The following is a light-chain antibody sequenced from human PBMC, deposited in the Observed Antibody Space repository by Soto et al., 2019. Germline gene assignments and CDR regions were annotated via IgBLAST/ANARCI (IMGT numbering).Light chain of an antibody. CDR1: QSINTY. J-gene: IGKJ1*01. CDR2: GAS. Sequence: DIQMTQSASSLSASVGDRFTIACRTSQSINTYLNWYQQKPGKAPKLLIYGASSLQSGVPLRFSGSGSGTDFTLTISSLQPEDFATYYCQESYSFLWGTCGQGTKVDIK. V-gene: IGKV1-39*01. CDR3: QESYSFLWGT.